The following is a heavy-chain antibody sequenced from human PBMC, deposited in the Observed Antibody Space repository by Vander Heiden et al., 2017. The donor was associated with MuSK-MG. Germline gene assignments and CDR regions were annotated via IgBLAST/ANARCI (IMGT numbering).Heavy chain of an antibody. CDR2: INPNGGDT. V-gene: IGHV1-2*02. CDR3: ARQRTYFDADNTADDGGLDV. Sequence: GQGLEWMGWINPNGGDTYYAQKYEDRVTMTRDTSTSTAYMELTSLRPDDTAVYYCARQRTYFDADNTADDGGLDVWGQGTTVLVS. D-gene: IGHD1-26*01. J-gene: IGHJ6*02.